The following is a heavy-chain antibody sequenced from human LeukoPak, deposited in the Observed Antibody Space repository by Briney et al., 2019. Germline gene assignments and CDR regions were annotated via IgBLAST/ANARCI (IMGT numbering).Heavy chain of an antibody. Sequence: GESLKISCKGSGYTFATFWIGWVRQMPGKGLEWMGIIYPGDSDTRYSPSFQGQVTISADKSISTAYLQWSSLKASDTAMYYCARPGAPQGAFDYWGQGTLVTVSS. CDR1: GYTFATFW. CDR2: IYPGDSDT. V-gene: IGHV5-51*01. J-gene: IGHJ4*02. CDR3: ARPGAPQGAFDY. D-gene: IGHD3-10*01.